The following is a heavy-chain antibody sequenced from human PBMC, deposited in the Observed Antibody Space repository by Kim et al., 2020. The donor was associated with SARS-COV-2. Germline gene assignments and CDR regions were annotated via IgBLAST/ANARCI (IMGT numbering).Heavy chain of an antibody. Sequence: SETLSLTCAVYGGSFSGYYWSWIRQPPGKGLEWIGEINYSGSTNYNPSLKSRVTISVDTSKHQFSLKLSSVTAADTAVHYCPGAPFFSSGFHPNDAFDI. CDR2: INYSGST. V-gene: IGHV4-34*01. CDR3: PGAPFFSSGFHPNDAFDI. CDR1: GGSFSGYY. J-gene: IGHJ3*02. D-gene: IGHD3-3*01.